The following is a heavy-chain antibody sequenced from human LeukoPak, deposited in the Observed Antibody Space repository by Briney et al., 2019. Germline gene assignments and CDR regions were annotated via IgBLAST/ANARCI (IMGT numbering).Heavy chain of an antibody. V-gene: IGHV1-2*02. CDR1: GYTFTGYY. CDR3: ARSFIAAAVIGDYFDY. CDR2: INPNSGGT. Sequence: VASVKVSCKASGYTFTGYYMHWVRQAPGQGLEWMGWINPNSGGTNYAQKFQGRVTMTRDTSISTAYMELSRLRSDDTAVYYCARSFIAAAVIGDYFDYWGQGTLVTVSS. D-gene: IGHD6-13*01. J-gene: IGHJ4*02.